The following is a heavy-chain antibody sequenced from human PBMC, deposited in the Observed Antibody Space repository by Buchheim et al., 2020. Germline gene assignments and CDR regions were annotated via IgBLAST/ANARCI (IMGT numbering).Heavy chain of an antibody. Sequence: QLQLQESGPGLVKPSETLSLTCTVSGGSISSSRSSWGWIRQPPGKGLECIGPFYYSGTSFYNPSLQRRVIISVDTSKHQFSLKLNSVTAADTAVYYCARPYYDILTGYQLFSFDYWGQGS. CDR3: ARPYYDILTGYQLFSFDY. D-gene: IGHD3-9*01. CDR2: FYYSGTS. V-gene: IGHV4-39*01. J-gene: IGHJ4*02. CDR1: GGSISSSRSS.